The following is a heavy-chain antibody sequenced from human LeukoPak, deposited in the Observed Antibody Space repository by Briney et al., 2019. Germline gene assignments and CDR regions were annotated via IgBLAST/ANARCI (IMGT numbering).Heavy chain of an antibody. J-gene: IGHJ4*02. CDR3: ARDLYGGYNTIFDY. D-gene: IGHD5-12*01. CDR2: IYGSGST. V-gene: IGHV4-59*12. CDR1: DDSISSYY. Sequence: SETLSLTCTVSDDSISSYYWSWIRQPPGKGLEWIGYIYGSGSTYYNPSLKSRVTISVDTSKNQFSLKLSSVTAADTAVYYCARDLYGGYNTIFDYWGQGTLVTVSS.